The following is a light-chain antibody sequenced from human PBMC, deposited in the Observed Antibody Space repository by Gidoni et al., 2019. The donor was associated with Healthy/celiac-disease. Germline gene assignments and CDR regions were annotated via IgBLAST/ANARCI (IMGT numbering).Light chain of an antibody. CDR2: RNN. CDR3: AAWDDSLSGV. Sequence: QSVLPQPPSASGTPGQRVTIPCSGSSSNIGSNYLYWYQQLPGTAPKLLIYRNNQRPSGVPDRFSGSKSGTSASLAISGLRSEDEADYYCAAWDDSLSGVFGGGTKLTVL. J-gene: IGLJ3*02. CDR1: SSNIGSNY. V-gene: IGLV1-47*01.